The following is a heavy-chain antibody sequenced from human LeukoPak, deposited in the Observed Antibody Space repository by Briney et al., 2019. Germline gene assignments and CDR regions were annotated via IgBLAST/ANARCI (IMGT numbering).Heavy chain of an antibody. CDR1: GFTFSNAW. CDR2: IKSKTDGGTT. D-gene: IGHD2-2*01. V-gene: IGHV3-15*01. CDR3: TTTTDIVVVPAADDAFDI. J-gene: IGHJ3*02. Sequence: GGSLRLSCAASGFTFSNAWMSWVRQAPGKGLEWVGRIKSKTDGGTTDYAAPVKGRFTISRDDSKNTLYLQMNSLKTEVTAVYYCTTTTDIVVVPAADDAFDIWGQGTMVTVSS.